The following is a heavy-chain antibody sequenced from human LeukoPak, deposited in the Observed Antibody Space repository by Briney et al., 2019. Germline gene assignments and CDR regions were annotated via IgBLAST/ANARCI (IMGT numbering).Heavy chain of an antibody. CDR2: ISSSSSTI. Sequence: GGSLRLSCAASGFTVSSYGMNWVRQAPGKGLEWVSYISSSSSTIYYADSVKGRFTISRDNAKNSLYLQMNSLRVEDTAVYYCAREGANKNVVPAARDAFDIWGQGTRVTVSS. D-gene: IGHD2-2*01. J-gene: IGHJ3*02. CDR3: AREGANKNVVPAARDAFDI. V-gene: IGHV3-48*01. CDR1: GFTVSSYG.